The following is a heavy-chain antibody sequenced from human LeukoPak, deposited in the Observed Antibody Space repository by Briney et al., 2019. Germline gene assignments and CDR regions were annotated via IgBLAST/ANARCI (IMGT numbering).Heavy chain of an antibody. J-gene: IGHJ4*02. V-gene: IGHV4-4*02. Sequence: SGTLSLTCDVSGDSISGANWWTWVRQPPGKGLEWIGEIYHSGSANYNPSLKSRVTISVDKSKNQFSLKLPPVTAADTAVYYCARLWGTFESWGQGTLVSVSS. D-gene: IGHD7-27*01. CDR2: IYHSGSA. CDR3: ARLWGTFES. CDR1: GDSISGANW.